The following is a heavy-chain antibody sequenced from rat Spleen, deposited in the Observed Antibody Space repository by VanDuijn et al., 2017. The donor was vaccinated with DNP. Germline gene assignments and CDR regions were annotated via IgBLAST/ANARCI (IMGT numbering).Heavy chain of an antibody. CDR3: AGTPNYKGY. CDR1: GFTFSTAW. D-gene: IGHD1-10*01. J-gene: IGHJ2*01. CDR2: IKASSNNYAT. V-gene: IGHV6-6*01. Sequence: EVQVLESGGGLVQPGNSLKLSCATSGFTFSTAWMYWYRQFPEKRLEWVARIKASSNNYATDYTESVKGRFTISRDDSKSSIYLQMNDLKEEDTAIYYCAGTPNYKGYWGQGVMVTVSS.